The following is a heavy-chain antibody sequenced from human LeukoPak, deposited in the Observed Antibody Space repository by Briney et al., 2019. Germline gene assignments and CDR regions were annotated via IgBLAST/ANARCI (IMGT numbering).Heavy chain of an antibody. D-gene: IGHD3-22*01. J-gene: IGHJ4*02. CDR1: GFTFSSYS. CDR2: ISSSSSYI. V-gene: IGHV3-21*01. CDR3: ARVKDYYDSSGYYPDY. Sequence: GGSLRLSCAASGFTFSSYSMNWVRQAPGKGLEWVSSISSSSSYIYYADSVKGRFTISRDNAKNSLYLQMNSLRAEDTAVYYCARVKDYYDSSGYYPDYWGQGTLVTVSS.